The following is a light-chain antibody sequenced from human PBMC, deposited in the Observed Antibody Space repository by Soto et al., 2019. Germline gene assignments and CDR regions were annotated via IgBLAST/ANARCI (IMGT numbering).Light chain of an antibody. Sequence: QSVLTQPASVSGSPEQSITISCTGTSSDVGGYNYVSWYQQHPGKAPKLMIYEVSNRPSGVSNRFSGSKSGNTASLTISGLQAEDEADYYCSSYTSSSTPVVFGGGTKVTVL. CDR3: SSYTSSSTPVV. CDR2: EVS. CDR1: SSDVGGYNY. V-gene: IGLV2-14*01. J-gene: IGLJ2*01.